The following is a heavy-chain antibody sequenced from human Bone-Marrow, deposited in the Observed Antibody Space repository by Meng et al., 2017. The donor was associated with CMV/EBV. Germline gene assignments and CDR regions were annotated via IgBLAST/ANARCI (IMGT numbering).Heavy chain of an antibody. CDR2: ISYDGSNK. V-gene: IGHV3-30*14. Sequence: GESLKISCAASGFTFSSYAMHWVRQAPGKGLEWVAVISYDGSNKYYADSVKGRFTISRDNSKNTLYLQMNSLRAEDTAVYYCARVVIHGREFADWGQGPRVTSYS. CDR1: GFTFSSYA. CDR3: ARVVIHGREFAD. J-gene: IGHJ4*02. D-gene: IGHD5-18*01.